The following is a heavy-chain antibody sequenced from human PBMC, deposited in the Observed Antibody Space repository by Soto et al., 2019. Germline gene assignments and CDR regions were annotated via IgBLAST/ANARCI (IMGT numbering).Heavy chain of an antibody. D-gene: IGHD6-13*01. Sequence: QVQLVESGGGVVQPGRSLRLSCAASTFTFSTYGMHWVRQAPGKGLEWVAFISNDGSNKYYADSVKGRFTISRDNSRNTLYLQMNSLRDDDTAVFYCAREDLAAPGSTFDSWGQGTMVTVSS. CDR2: ISNDGSNK. V-gene: IGHV3-30-3*01. CDR1: TFTFSTYG. CDR3: AREDLAAPGSTFDS. J-gene: IGHJ3*02.